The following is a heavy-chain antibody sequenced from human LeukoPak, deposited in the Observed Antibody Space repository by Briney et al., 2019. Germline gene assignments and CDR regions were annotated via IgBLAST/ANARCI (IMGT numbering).Heavy chain of an antibody. D-gene: IGHD3-22*01. CDR2: IIPIFGTA. V-gene: IGHV1-69*05. CDR3: ARNVHYYDSSGYYPTGPYYFDY. J-gene: IGHJ4*02. CDR1: GGTFSSYA. Sequence: SVKVSCKASGGTFSSYAISWVRQAPGQGLEWMGGIIPIFGTANYAQKLQGRVTMTTDTSTSTAYMELRSLRSDDTAVYYCARNVHYYDSSGYYPTGPYYFDYWGQGTLVTVSS.